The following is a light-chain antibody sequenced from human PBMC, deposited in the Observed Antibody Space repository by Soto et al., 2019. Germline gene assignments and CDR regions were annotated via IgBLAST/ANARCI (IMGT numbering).Light chain of an antibody. CDR2: DVN. CDR1: SSDVGGYNY. J-gene: IGLJ2*01. Sequence: QSALTQPASMSGSPGQSITISCTGTSSDVGGYNYVSWYRQHPGKAPKLMIYDVNNRPSGVSNRFSGSKSGNTASLTISGRQPEDEADYYCSSHSTSSTLVVFGGGTKVTVL. CDR3: SSHSTSSTLVV. V-gene: IGLV2-14*03.